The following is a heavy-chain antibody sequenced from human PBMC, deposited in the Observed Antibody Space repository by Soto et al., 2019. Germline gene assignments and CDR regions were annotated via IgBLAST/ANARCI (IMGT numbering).Heavy chain of an antibody. CDR3: ARGGSLYWYFDL. J-gene: IGHJ2*01. CDR2: INAGNGNT. V-gene: IGHV1-3*01. D-gene: IGHD1-26*01. Sequence: GASVKVSCKTSGYTFTSCGISCVRQAPGQGLEWMGWINAGNGNTKYSQKFQGRVTITRDTSASTAYMELSSLRSEDTAVYYCARGGSLYWYFDLWGRGTLVTVSS. CDR1: GYTFTSCG.